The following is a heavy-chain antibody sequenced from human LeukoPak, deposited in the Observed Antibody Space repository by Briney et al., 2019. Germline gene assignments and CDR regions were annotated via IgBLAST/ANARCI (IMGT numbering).Heavy chain of an antibody. J-gene: IGHJ4*02. Sequence: GASVKVSCKASGYIFTSYGISWVRQAPGQGLEWLGWINTYNANTNYAQKLQGRFTMTTDTSTNTAYMELRSLRSGDTAVYYCARVKGGDSRDYWGQGTLVTVSS. CDR1: GYIFTSYG. CDR3: ARVKGGDSRDY. D-gene: IGHD2-21*02. CDR2: INTYNANT. V-gene: IGHV1-18*01.